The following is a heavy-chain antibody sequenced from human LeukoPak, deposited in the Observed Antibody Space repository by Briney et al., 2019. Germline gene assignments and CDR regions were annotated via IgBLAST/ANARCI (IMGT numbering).Heavy chain of an antibody. J-gene: IGHJ6*03. CDR3: ARGGGGGKSDFWSGYYPRGYYYYMDV. V-gene: IGHV3-7*01. D-gene: IGHD3-3*01. Sequence: GGSLRLSCAASGFTFSSYWMSWVRQAPGKGLEWVANIKQDGSEKYYVDSVKGRFTISRDNAKNSLYLQMNSLRAEDTAVYYRARGGGGGKSDFWSGYYPRGYYYYMDVWGKGTTVTVSS. CDR1: GFTFSSYW. CDR2: IKQDGSEK.